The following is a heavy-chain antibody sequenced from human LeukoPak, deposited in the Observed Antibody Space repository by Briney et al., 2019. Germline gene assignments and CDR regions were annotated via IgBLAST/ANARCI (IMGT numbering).Heavy chain of an antibody. Sequence: GGSLRLSCAASGFIFNNYAMTWVRQAPGKGLEWVSVVSGSGDNTNYADSVKGRFTISRDNSKNTLFLQMNSLRTEDTAVYYCAKGSYYDSSGSFYFDYWGQGTLVTVSS. D-gene: IGHD3-22*01. J-gene: IGHJ4*02. CDR3: AKGSYYDSSGSFYFDY. CDR2: VSGSGDNT. CDR1: GFIFNNYA. V-gene: IGHV3-23*01.